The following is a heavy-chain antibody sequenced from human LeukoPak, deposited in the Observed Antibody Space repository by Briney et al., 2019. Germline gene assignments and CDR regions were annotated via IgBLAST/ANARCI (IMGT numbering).Heavy chain of an antibody. Sequence: HTGGSLRPSCAASGFSLRSYAIHWVRQAPGKGLEYVSAMSHDGGTTYYADSVKGRFTVSRHNSRNMVYLQMGGLRAGDMAVYYCTRGSGPLYFDFWGQGTQVTVSS. D-gene: IGHD6-19*01. CDR2: MSHDGGTT. CDR3: TRGSGPLYFDF. V-gene: IGHV3-64*02. CDR1: GFSLRSYA. J-gene: IGHJ4*02.